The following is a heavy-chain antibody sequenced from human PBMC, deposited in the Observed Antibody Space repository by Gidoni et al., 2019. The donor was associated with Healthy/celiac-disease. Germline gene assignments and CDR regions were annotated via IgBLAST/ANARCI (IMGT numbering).Heavy chain of an antibody. J-gene: IGHJ6*02. D-gene: IGHD3-10*01. Sequence: QVQLGQSGAEVKKPGSSVKVSCKAPGGTCSSYTISWVRQAPGQGLEWMGRIIPSLGIANYAQKFQGRVTITADKSTSTAYMELSSLRSEDTAVYYCARGVYGSGPWESYYYYGMDVWGQGTTVTVSS. CDR2: IIPSLGIA. CDR3: ARGVYGSGPWESYYYYGMDV. V-gene: IGHV1-69*02. CDR1: GGTCSSYT.